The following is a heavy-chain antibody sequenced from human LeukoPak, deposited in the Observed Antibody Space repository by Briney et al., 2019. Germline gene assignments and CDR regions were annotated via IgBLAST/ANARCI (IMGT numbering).Heavy chain of an antibody. CDR1: GYTFTSYG. CDR2: ISAYNGNT. Sequence: ASVKVSCKASGYTFTSYGISWVRQAPGQGLEWMGWISAYNGNTNYAQKLQGRVTMTTDTSTSTAYMELRSLRSDDTAVYYCARAYDILTGYTLGYYYYMDVWGKGTTVTVSS. V-gene: IGHV1-18*01. CDR3: ARAYDILTGYTLGYYYYMDV. D-gene: IGHD3-9*01. J-gene: IGHJ6*03.